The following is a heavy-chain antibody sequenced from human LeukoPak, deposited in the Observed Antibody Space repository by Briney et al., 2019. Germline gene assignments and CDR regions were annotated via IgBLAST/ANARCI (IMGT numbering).Heavy chain of an antibody. Sequence: GRSLRLSCAASGFTVSSNDMSWARKAPGKGLEWVSLIYSGGSTYYADSLKGRFTISRDTSYNTLYIQINNLRAENTGVYYCASGVDIAAPYIDYWGQGTLVTGSS. D-gene: IGHD5-12*01. CDR1: GFTVSSND. V-gene: IGHV3-53*01. J-gene: IGHJ4*02. CDR2: IYSGGST. CDR3: ASGVDIAAPYIDY.